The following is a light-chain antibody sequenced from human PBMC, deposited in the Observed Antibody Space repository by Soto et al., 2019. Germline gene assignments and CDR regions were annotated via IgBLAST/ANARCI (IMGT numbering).Light chain of an antibody. J-gene: IGKJ2*01. CDR3: QQSNKWPYT. CDR2: GAS. Sequence: EIVMTQSPATLSVSPGERATLSCRASQSVNSNLAWYQQKPGQAPRLLFYGASTRATGIPARFSGTRSGTDFTLTISSLQSEDFAVYYCQQSNKWPYTFGQGTKLEIK. V-gene: IGKV3-15*01. CDR1: QSVNSN.